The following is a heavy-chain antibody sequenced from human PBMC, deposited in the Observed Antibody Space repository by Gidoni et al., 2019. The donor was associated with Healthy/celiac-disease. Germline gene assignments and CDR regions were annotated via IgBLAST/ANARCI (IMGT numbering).Heavy chain of an antibody. CDR2: IYYSGST. CDR1: GGSISSSSYY. CDR3: GRGLAWGDYCHDY. D-gene: IGHD4-17*01. V-gene: IGHV4-39*01. J-gene: IGHJ4*02. Sequence: QLQLQESGPGLVKPSETLSLTCTVSGGSISSSSYYWGWIRPPPGKGLEWIGSIYYSGSTSYTPSLKRRVTISVVTSTNQFSLKLSSVTAADTAVYYCGRGLAWGDYCHDYWGQGTLVTVSS.